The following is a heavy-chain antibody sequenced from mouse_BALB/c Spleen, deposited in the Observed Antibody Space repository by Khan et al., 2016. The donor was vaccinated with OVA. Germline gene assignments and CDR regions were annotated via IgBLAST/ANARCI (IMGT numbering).Heavy chain of an antibody. CDR3: FRSLFYDGSAYDGFAY. J-gene: IGHJ3*01. Sequence: VQLKESGPELVKPGASVKMSCKASGYTFTSYVMHWVKQKPGQGLEWIGYISPNNDGSKYNEKFRGKATLTSDKSSSTAYMELSSLNSEDSAVYYCFRSLFYDGSAYDGFAYWGQGTLVTVSA. CDR1: GYTFTSYV. CDR2: ISPNNDGS. V-gene: IGHV1S136*01. D-gene: IGHD1-1*01.